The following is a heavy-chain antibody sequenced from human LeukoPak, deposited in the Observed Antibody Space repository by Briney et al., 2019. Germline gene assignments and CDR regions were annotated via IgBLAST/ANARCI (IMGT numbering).Heavy chain of an antibody. CDR2: ITWKSGNM. Sequence: GGSLRLSCAASGFSFDNYAMHWVRQAPGKGLEWVSGITWKSGNMGYADSVKGRFTISRDNSKKTVYLQMSSLRVEDTGVYYCARDGSFGRDVWGQGTTVTVSS. J-gene: IGHJ6*02. D-gene: IGHD6-19*01. CDR1: GFSFDNYA. CDR3: ARDGSFGRDV. V-gene: IGHV3-9*01.